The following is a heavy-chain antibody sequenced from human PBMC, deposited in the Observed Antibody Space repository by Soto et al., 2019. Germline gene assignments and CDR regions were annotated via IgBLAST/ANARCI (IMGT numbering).Heavy chain of an antibody. Sequence: EMQLVESGGGLVKPGGSLRLSCAASGFTFTSSTMKWVRQAPGKGLEWVSSISSGSSDKYYADSVRGRFTISRDDAKNSVYLHMKGLRAEDSAVYYCVRLDCSGTSCYFYGLDVWGQGTTVTVSS. CDR3: VRLDCSGTSCYFYGLDV. CDR2: ISSGSSDK. CDR1: GFTFTSST. V-gene: IGHV3-21*06. D-gene: IGHD2-2*01. J-gene: IGHJ6*02.